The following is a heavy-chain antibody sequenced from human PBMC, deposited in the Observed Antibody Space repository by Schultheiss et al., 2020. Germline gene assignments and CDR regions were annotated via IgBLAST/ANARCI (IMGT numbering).Heavy chain of an antibody. Sequence: GGSLRLSCAASGFTFSSYGMHWVRQAPGKGLEWVAVISYDGSNKYYADSVKGRFTISRDNSKNTLYLQMNSLRAEDTAVYYCARVAEMATIDAFDIWGQGTMVTVSS. CDR2: ISYDGSNK. V-gene: IGHV3-30*03. CDR3: ARVAEMATIDAFDI. D-gene: IGHD5-24*01. J-gene: IGHJ3*02. CDR1: GFTFSSYG.